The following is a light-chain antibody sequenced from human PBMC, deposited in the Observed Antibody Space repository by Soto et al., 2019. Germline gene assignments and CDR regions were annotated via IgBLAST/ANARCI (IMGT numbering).Light chain of an antibody. V-gene: IGKV1-5*03. CDR2: DAS. CDR1: QSITNC. Sequence: DIQMTQSPSTLSASVGDRFTITCRASQSITNCLAWYQQKPGKAPKLLIFDASSLRSGVPSRFSGSGSGTEFTLTICSLQPEDFATNYCPQHNPYSPYTFGQGTKLEIK. CDR3: PQHNPYSPYT. J-gene: IGKJ2*01.